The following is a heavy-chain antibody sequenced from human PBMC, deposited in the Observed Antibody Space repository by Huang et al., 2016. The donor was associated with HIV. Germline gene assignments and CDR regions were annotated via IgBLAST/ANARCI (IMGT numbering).Heavy chain of an antibody. CDR2: ISSSSSYI. V-gene: IGHV3-21*01. Sequence: EVQLVESGGGLVKPGGSLRLSCAASGFTFSSYSMNWVRQERGKGLEWFSSISSSSSYIYYADSVKGRFTISRDNAKNSLYLQMNSLRAEDTAVYYCATTPYGSGSYYVYWGQGTLVTVSS. J-gene: IGHJ4*02. CDR3: ATTPYGSGSYYVY. D-gene: IGHD3-10*01. CDR1: GFTFSSYS.